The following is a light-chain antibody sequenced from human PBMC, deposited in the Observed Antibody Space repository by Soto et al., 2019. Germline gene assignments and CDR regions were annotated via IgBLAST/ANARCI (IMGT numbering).Light chain of an antibody. J-gene: IGLJ2*01. CDR3: SSYTSSSTLIL. CDR1: SSDVGGYNS. CDR2: EVR. V-gene: IGLV2-14*01. Sequence: QSALTQPASVSGSPGQSITLSCTGTSSDVGGYNSVSWYQKHPGKAPKLMIYEVRNRPSGVSNRFSASKSGNTASLTISGLQAEDESDYYCSSYTSSSTLILFGGGTKLTVL.